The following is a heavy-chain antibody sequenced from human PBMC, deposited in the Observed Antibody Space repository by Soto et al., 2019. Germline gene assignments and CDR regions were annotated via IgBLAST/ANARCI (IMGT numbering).Heavy chain of an antibody. CDR1: GGPISSYY. CDR3: ARDRTGHGMDV. Sequence: PSETLSLTCTVSGGPISSYYWSSIRQPPGKGLEWIGYIYYSGSTNYNPSLKSRVTISVDTSKNQFSLKLSSVTAADTAVSYCARDRTGHGMDVWGQGTTVTVSS. CDR2: IYYSGST. V-gene: IGHV4-59*01. D-gene: IGHD3-9*01. J-gene: IGHJ6*02.